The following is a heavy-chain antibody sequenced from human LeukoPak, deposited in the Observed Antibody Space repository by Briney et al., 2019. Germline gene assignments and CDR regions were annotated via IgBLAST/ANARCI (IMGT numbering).Heavy chain of an antibody. CDR3: AKVSFDGGVIPYFDS. V-gene: IGHV3-23*01. CDR2: MSSSGVSP. J-gene: IGHJ4*02. Sequence: PGGSLRLSCEASGFSFSKYAMTWVRQAPGKGLEWVSGMSSSGVSPDYADSVRGRSTISRDNSKDTLILHMDSLRVEDTAIYYCAKVSFDGGVIPYFDSWGQGTVVTVSS. D-gene: IGHD3-10*01. CDR1: GFSFSKYA.